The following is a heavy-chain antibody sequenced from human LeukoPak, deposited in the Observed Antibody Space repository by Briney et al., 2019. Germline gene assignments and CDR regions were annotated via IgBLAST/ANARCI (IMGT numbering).Heavy chain of an antibody. J-gene: IGHJ4*02. Sequence: ASVKVSCKASGYTFTSYGISWVRQVPGQGLEWMGWISAYNGHTKYAQKVQGRVTMTTDTSTSTAYMELRSPRSDDTAVYYCARGFPPRRNYDSSGYYSYYFDYWGQGTLVTVSS. CDR3: ARGFPPRRNYDSSGYYSYYFDY. V-gene: IGHV1-18*01. CDR1: GYTFTSYG. CDR2: ISAYNGHT. D-gene: IGHD3-22*01.